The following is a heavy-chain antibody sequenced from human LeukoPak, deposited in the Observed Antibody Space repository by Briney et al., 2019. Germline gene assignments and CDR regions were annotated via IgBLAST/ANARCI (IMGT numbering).Heavy chain of an antibody. J-gene: IGHJ3*02. CDR3: AIGQRGSLAFDI. V-gene: IGHV1-3*01. CDR1: GYTFTSYA. D-gene: IGHD5-24*01. Sequence: ASVKVSCKASGYTFTSYAMHWVRQAPGQRPEWMGWINAGNGNTKYSQKFQGRVTITRDTSASTAYMELSSLRSEDTAVYYCAIGQRGSLAFDIWGQGTMVTVSS. CDR2: INAGNGNT.